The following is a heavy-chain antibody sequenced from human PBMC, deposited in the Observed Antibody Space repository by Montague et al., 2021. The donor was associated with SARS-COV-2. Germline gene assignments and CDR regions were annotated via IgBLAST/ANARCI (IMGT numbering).Heavy chain of an antibody. J-gene: IGHJ6*02. CDR3: ARVPYRLLFVPRYYGMDV. CDR1: GGSFSDYY. D-gene: IGHD2-2*01. Sequence: SETLSLTCAVHGGSFSDYYWSWIRQAPGKGLGWIGEINHSGSTNYNPSLKSRVTISVDTSNNQFSLKLSSATAADTAVYYCARVPYRLLFVPRYYGMDVWGQGTTVTVSS. CDR2: INHSGST. V-gene: IGHV4-34*01.